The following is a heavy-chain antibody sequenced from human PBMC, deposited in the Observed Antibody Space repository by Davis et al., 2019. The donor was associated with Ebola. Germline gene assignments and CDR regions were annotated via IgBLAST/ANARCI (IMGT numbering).Heavy chain of an antibody. D-gene: IGHD3-22*01. CDR1: GYTFTGYY. J-gene: IGHJ4*01. V-gene: IGHV1-2*05. Sequence: ASVKVSCKASGYTFTGYYMHWVRQAPGQGLEWMGRINPNSGGTNYAQKFQGRGTMTRDTSISTAYMELSRLRSDDTVVYYCAGEWLFDYVLDYWGQGTLVTVSS. CDR3: AGEWLFDYVLDY. CDR2: INPNSGGT.